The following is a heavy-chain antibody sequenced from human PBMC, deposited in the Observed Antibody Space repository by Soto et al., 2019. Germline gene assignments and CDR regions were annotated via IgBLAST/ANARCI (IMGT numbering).Heavy chain of an antibody. CDR3: ARVLRSGDYFDY. D-gene: IGHD3-3*01. Sequence: SETLSLTCAVYGGSFSGYYWSWIRQPPGKGLEWIGEINHSGSTNYNPSLKSRVTISVDTSKNQFSLKLSSVTAADTAVYYCARVLRSGDYFDYWGQGTLVTVSS. J-gene: IGHJ4*02. V-gene: IGHV4-34*01. CDR1: GGSFSGYY. CDR2: INHSGST.